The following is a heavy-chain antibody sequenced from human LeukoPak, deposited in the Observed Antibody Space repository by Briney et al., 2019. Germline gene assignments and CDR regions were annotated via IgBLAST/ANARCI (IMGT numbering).Heavy chain of an antibody. J-gene: IGHJ4*02. CDR2: INHSGST. CDR1: GGSFSGYY. Sequence: NPSETLSLTCAVYGGSFSGYYWSWIRQPPGKGLEWIGEINHSGSTNYNPSLKSRVTISVDTSKNQFSLKLSSVTAADTAVYYCARMAYYYGSGSHFLDYWGQGTLVTVSS. V-gene: IGHV4-34*01. CDR3: ARMAYYYGSGSHFLDY. D-gene: IGHD3-10*01.